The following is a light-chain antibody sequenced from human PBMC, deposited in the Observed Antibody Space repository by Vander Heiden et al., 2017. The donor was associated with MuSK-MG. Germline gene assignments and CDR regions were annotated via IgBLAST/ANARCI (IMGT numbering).Light chain of an antibody. CDR3: RQSLQTPGT. CDR2: LGS. J-gene: IGKJ3*01. Sequence: IVMTQSPLSLPVTPGEPASISCRSSQSLLHSTGDNYLDWYLQKPGQSPQLLIYLGSNRASGVPDRFSGSGSGTDFTLRISRVEAEDVGVYYCRQSLQTPGTFGHGTKVDIK. V-gene: IGKV2-28*01. CDR1: QSLLHSTGDNY.